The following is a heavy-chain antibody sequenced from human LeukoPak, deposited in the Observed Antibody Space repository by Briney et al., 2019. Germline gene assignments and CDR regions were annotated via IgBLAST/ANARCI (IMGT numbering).Heavy chain of an antibody. CDR1: GGSISSGDYY. CDR2: IYYSGST. CDR3: AREQRYFDWLLSNHFDY. D-gene: IGHD3-9*01. V-gene: IGHV4-30-4*01. J-gene: IGHJ4*02. Sequence: SETLSLTCTVSGGSISSGDYYWSRIRQPPGKGLEWIGYIYYSGSTYYNPSLKSRVTISVDTSKNQFSLKLSSVTAADTAVYYCAREQRYFDWLLSNHFDYWGQGTLVTVSS.